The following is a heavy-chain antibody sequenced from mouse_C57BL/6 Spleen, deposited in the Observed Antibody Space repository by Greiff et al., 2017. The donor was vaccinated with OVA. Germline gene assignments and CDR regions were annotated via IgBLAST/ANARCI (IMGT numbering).Heavy chain of an antibody. CDR1: GYTFTDYE. D-gene: IGHD4-1*01. J-gene: IGHJ3*01. V-gene: IGHV1-15*01. Sequence: QVHVKQSGAELVRPGASVTLSCKASGYTFTDYEMHWVKQTPVHGLEWIGAIDPETGGTAYNQKFKGKARLTADKASSTAYMELRSLTSEDSAVYYCTSFVGRWFAYWGQGTLVTVSA. CDR3: TSFVGRWFAY. CDR2: IDPETGGT.